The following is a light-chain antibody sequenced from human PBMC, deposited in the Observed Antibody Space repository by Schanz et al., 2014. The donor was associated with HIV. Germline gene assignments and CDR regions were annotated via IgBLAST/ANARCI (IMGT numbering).Light chain of an antibody. J-gene: IGKJ2*01. Sequence: DIQMTQSPSTLSASVGDRVTITCRASQSISSWLAWYQQKPGKAPKLLIYAASSLQSGVPSRFSGSGSGTDFTLTISSLQPEDFASYFCQQSYSSLYTFGQGTKLEIK. CDR1: QSISSW. CDR2: AAS. V-gene: IGKV1-39*01. CDR3: QQSYSSLYT.